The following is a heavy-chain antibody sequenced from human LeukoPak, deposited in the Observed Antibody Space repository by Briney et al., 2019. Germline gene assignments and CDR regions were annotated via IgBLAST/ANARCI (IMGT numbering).Heavy chain of an antibody. CDR3: ARELGSGSSYDAFDI. V-gene: IGHV3-21*01. CDR1: GFTFSSYS. D-gene: IGHD6-19*01. J-gene: IGHJ3*02. Sequence: GGSLRLSCAASGFTFSSYSMSWVRQAPGKGLEWVSSISSSSSYIYYADSVKGRFTISRDNAKNSLYLQMNSLRAEDTAVYYCARELGSGSSYDAFDIWGQGTMVTVSS. CDR2: ISSSSSYI.